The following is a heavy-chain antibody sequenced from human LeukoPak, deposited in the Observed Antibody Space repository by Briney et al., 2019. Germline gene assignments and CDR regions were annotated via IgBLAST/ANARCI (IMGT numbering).Heavy chain of an antibody. V-gene: IGHV3-21*01. Sequence: GGSLRLSCAASGFTFSSDSMNWVRQAPGKGLEWVSSISSSSSYIYYADSVKGRFTISRDNAKNSLYLQMNSLRAEDTAVYYCARGGKGLYNWFDPWAREPWSPSPQ. D-gene: IGHD3-10*01. CDR3: ARGGKGLYNWFDP. CDR1: GFTFSSDS. J-gene: IGHJ5*02. CDR2: ISSSSSYI.